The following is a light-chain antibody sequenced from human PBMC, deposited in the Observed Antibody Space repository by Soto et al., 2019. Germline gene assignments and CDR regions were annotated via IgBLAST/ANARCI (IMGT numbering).Light chain of an antibody. Sequence: QSALTQPASVSGSPGQSITISCTGTSSDVGSYNLVSWYQQHPGKVPKLMIYEVNKRPSGVPDRFSGSKSGNTASLTVSGLQAEDEADYYCSSYAGSSNVFGTGTKLTVL. CDR2: EVN. CDR1: SSDVGSYNL. V-gene: IGLV2-14*02. CDR3: SSYAGSSNV. J-gene: IGLJ1*01.